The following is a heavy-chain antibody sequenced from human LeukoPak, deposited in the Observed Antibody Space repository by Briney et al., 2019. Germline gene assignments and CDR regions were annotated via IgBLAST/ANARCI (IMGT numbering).Heavy chain of an antibody. CDR1: GFTFGDYA. CDR3: TTDSGLHAFDI. Sequence: GGSLRLSCTASGFTFGDYAMSWVRQAPGKGLEWVGFIRSKAYGGTTEYAASVKGRFTISRDDSKSIAYLQMNSLKTEDTAVYYCTTDSGLHAFDIWGQGTMVTVSS. CDR2: IRSKAYGGTT. J-gene: IGHJ3*02. D-gene: IGHD2-21*02. V-gene: IGHV3-49*04.